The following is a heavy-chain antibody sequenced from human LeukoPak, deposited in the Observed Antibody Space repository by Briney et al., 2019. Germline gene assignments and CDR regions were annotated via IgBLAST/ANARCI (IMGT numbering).Heavy chain of an antibody. Sequence: ASVNVSCKASGYTFTGYYMHWVRQAPGQGLEWMGWINPNSGGTNYAQKFQGRVTMTRDTSISTAYMELSRLRSDDTAVYYCARDGVGASLGDAFDIWGQGTMVTVSS. V-gene: IGHV1-2*02. CDR2: INPNSGGT. CDR1: GYTFTGYY. CDR3: ARDGVGASLGDAFDI. D-gene: IGHD1-26*01. J-gene: IGHJ3*02.